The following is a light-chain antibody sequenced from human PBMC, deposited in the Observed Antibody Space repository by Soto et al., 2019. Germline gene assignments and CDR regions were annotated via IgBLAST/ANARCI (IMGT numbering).Light chain of an antibody. V-gene: IGLV2-23*01. J-gene: IGLJ3*02. Sequence: QSALTQPASVSWSPGQSITISCTGTSSDVGSYNLVSWYQQHPGKAPKLMIYEGSKRPSGVSNRFSGSKSGNTASLTISGLKAEDEDDYYFCSYAGSSTWVFGGGTKLTVL. CDR3: CSYAGSSTWV. CDR2: EGS. CDR1: SSDVGSYNL.